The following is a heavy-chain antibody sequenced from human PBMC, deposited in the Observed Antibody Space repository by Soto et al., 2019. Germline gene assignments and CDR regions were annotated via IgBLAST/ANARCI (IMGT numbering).Heavy chain of an antibody. CDR1: GGSISSYY. V-gene: IGHV4-59*01. CDR2: IYYSGST. D-gene: IGHD3-9*01. J-gene: IGHJ4*02. Sequence: PSETLSLTCTVSGGSISSYYWSWIRQPPGKGLEWIGYIYYSGSTNYNPSLKSRVTISVDTSKNHFSLKLSSVTAADTAVYYCARVDPHYDILTGYYLFDYWGQGTLVTVSS. CDR3: ARVDPHYDILTGYYLFDY.